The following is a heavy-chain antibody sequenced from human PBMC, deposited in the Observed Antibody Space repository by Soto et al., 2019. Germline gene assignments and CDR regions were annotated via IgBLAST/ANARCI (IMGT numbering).Heavy chain of an antibody. J-gene: IGHJ5*02. CDR2: INPSGGRT. D-gene: IGHD3-16*01. CDR1: GYTFTTYY. Sequence: QVQLVQSGAEVKKPGASVKVSCKASGYTFTTYYMHWVRQAPGQGLEWMGIINPSGGRTTYAQKFQGRVIMTRDTSTSTVYMELSILTSEDTAVYYCARDGCVTATCAGGGNWFDPWGQGTPVTVSS. V-gene: IGHV1-46*01. CDR3: ARDGCVTATCAGGGNWFDP.